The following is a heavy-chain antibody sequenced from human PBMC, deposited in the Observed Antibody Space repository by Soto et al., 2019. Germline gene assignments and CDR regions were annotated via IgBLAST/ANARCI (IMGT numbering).Heavy chain of an antibody. CDR3: ARDSKRVTAFHY. CDR2: IWYDGSNK. V-gene: IGHV3-33*01. CDR1: GFTFSSYG. Sequence: GGSLRLSCAASGFTFSSYGMHWVRQAPGKGLEWVVVIWYDGSNKYYADSVKGRFTISRDNSKNTLYLQMNSLRAEDTAVYYCARDSKRVTAFHYWGQGTLVTVSS. J-gene: IGHJ4*02. D-gene: IGHD2-21*02.